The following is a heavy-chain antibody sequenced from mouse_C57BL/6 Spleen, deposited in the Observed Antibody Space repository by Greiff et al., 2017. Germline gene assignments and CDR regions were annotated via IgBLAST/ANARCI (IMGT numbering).Heavy chain of an antibody. D-gene: IGHD4-1*01. J-gene: IGHJ4*01. CDR2: IYPGSGST. CDR3: ARGDWDRNYAMDY. Sequence: VQLQQPGAELVKPGASVKMSCKASGYTFTSYWITWVKQRPGQGLEWIGDIYPGSGSTNYNEKFKSKATLTVDTSSNTAYMQLSSLTSEDSAVYYCARGDWDRNYAMDYWGQGTSVTVSS. V-gene: IGHV1-55*01. CDR1: GYTFTSYW.